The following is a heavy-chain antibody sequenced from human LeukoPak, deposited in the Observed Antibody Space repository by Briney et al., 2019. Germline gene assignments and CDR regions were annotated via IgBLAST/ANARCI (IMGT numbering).Heavy chain of an antibody. CDR1: GYTLTELS. J-gene: IGHJ4*02. Sequence: ASVKVSCKGSGYTLTELSMHWVRQAPGKGLEWMGGFDPEDGETIYAQKFQGRVTMTEDTSTDTAYMELSSLRSEDTAVYYCATAPRIAARPFLDYWGQGTLVTVSS. D-gene: IGHD6-6*01. V-gene: IGHV1-24*01. CDR2: FDPEDGET. CDR3: ATAPRIAARPFLDY.